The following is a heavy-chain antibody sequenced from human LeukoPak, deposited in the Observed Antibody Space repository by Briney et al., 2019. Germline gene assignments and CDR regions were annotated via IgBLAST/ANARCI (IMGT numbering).Heavy chain of an antibody. CDR1: GYSFTAYG. D-gene: IGHD1-1*01. Sequence: GASVKVSCKASGYSFTAYGMGWLRQAPGQGLEWMGWISGHTGTAIYAQNLQGRVTLTADTFTSTVYMEMRSLRSDDTAVYYCARGSSGDHQEQLGPPGYYHYMDVWGTGTTVTVSS. J-gene: IGHJ6*03. V-gene: IGHV1-18*01. CDR2: ISGHTGTA. CDR3: ARGSSGDHQEQLGPPGYYHYMDV.